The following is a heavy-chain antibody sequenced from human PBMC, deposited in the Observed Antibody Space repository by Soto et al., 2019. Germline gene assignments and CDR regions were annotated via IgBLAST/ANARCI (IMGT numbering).Heavy chain of an antibody. CDR2: INHSGST. CDR1: GGSFSGYY. D-gene: IGHD3-3*01. V-gene: IGHV4-34*01. Sequence: SETLSLTCAVYGGSFSGYYWSWIRQPPGKGLEWIGEINHSGSTNYNPSLKSRVTISVDTSKNQFSLKLSSVTAADTAVYYCARVYYDFWSGYSEGMDVWGQGTTVTV. J-gene: IGHJ6*02. CDR3: ARVYYDFWSGYSEGMDV.